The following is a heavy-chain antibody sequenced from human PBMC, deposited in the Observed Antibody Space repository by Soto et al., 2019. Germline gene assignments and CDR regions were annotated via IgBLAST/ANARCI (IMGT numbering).Heavy chain of an antibody. J-gene: IGHJ4*02. V-gene: IGHV1-69*01. CDR3: ARAFASNKYYFDS. CDR2: IIPIFGSA. D-gene: IGHD3-3*02. Sequence: QVQLVQSGAEVKKPGSSVKVSCKTSGGTFNSYIITWVRQAPGQGLEWMGGIIPIFGSADYAQKLQGRVTITADESTSTGYMELSSLRSEDTAVYYCARAFASNKYYFDSWGQGPQVTVSS. CDR1: GGTFNSYI.